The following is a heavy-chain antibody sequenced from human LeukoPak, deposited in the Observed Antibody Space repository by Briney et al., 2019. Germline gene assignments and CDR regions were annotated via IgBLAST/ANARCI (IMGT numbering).Heavy chain of an antibody. CDR2: ISSSGSTI. J-gene: IGHJ4*02. V-gene: IGHV3-48*03. Sequence: GGSLRLSCAASGSTFSSYEMNWVRQAPGKGLEWVSYISSSGSTIYYADSVKGRFTISRDNAKNSLYLQMNSLRAEDTAVYYCARDSSRVARYYFDYWGQGTLVTVSS. CDR1: GSTFSSYE. CDR3: ARDSSRVARYYFDY.